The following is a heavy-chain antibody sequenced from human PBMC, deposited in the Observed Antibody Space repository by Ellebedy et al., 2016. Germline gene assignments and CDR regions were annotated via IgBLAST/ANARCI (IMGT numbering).Heavy chain of an antibody. Sequence: SETLSLTCTVSIGSIISYYWSWIRQPAGKGLEWIGRIYSSGSTNYNPSLKSRVTMSVDTSKNQFSLKLSSVTAADTAVYYCAREVYVAGSHHYGLDVWGQGTTVTVSS. CDR2: IYSSGST. V-gene: IGHV4-4*07. J-gene: IGHJ6*02. D-gene: IGHD2-8*01. CDR3: AREVYVAGSHHYGLDV. CDR1: IGSIISYY.